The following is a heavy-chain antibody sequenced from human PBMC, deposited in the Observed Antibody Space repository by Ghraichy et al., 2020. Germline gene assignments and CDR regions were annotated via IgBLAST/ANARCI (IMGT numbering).Heavy chain of an antibody. CDR3: AKDGDLSGYDWEGYFDY. CDR2: ISYDGSNK. CDR1: GFTFSSYG. Sequence: LNISCAASGFTFSSYGMHWVRQAPGKGLEWVAVISYDGSNKYYADSVKGRFTISRDNSKNTLYLQMNSLRAEDTAVYYCAKDGDLSGYDWEGYFDYWGQGTLVTVSS. D-gene: IGHD5-12*01. V-gene: IGHV3-30*18. J-gene: IGHJ4*02.